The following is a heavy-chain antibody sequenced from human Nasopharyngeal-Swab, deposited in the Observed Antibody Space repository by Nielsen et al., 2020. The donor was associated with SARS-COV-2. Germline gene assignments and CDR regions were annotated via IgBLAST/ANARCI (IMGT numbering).Heavy chain of an antibody. CDR1: GFTFSSYA. J-gene: IGHJ4*02. CDR3: ARAQKGDNPPYFDY. D-gene: IGHD1-1*01. Sequence: GSLKVSCAASGFTFSSYAMHWVRQAPGKGLEWVAVISYDGSNKYYADSVKGRFTISRDNSKNTLYLQMNSLRAEDTAVYYCARAQKGDNPPYFDYWGQGTLVTVSS. CDR2: ISYDGSNK. V-gene: IGHV3-30-3*01.